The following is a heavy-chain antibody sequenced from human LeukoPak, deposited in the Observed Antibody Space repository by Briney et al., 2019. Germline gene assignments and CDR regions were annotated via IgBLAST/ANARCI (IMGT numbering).Heavy chain of an antibody. D-gene: IGHD6-19*01. Sequence: SETLSLTCTVSGVSISSSNSYWGWIRQPPGKGLEWIGSIYHSGSTYYNPSLMSRVTISVDTSKNQFSLKLTSVTAADTAVYYCARGYNSARYYNWFDPWGQGTLVTVSS. CDR1: GVSISSSNSY. V-gene: IGHV4-39*07. CDR3: ARGYNSARYYNWFDP. CDR2: IYHSGST. J-gene: IGHJ5*02.